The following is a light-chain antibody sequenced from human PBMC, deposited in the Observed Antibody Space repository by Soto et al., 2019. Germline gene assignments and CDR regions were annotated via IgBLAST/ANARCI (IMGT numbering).Light chain of an antibody. V-gene: IGKV1-39*01. CDR3: QQSYSSSH. Sequence: DIQMTQSPSSLSASVGDRVTITCRASQSISSFLNWYQQKPGKAPKPLIYATSSLQSGVPSRFGGSGSGTDFTLTISSLQPEDFATYYCQQSYSSSHFGQGTRLEIK. CDR1: QSISSF. J-gene: IGKJ5*01. CDR2: ATS.